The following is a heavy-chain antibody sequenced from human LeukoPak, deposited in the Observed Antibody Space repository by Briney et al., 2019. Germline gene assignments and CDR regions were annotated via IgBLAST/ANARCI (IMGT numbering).Heavy chain of an antibody. CDR2: ISSSSSYI. CDR1: GFTFSSYS. CDR3: ARLGELRFFDY. D-gene: IGHD3-3*01. V-gene: IGHV3-21*01. Sequence: GGSLRLSCAASGFTFSSYSMNWVRQAPGKGLEWVSSISSSSSYIYYADSVKGRFTISRDNAKNSLYLQMNSLRAEHTAVYYCARLGELRFFDYWGQGTLVTVSS. J-gene: IGHJ4*02.